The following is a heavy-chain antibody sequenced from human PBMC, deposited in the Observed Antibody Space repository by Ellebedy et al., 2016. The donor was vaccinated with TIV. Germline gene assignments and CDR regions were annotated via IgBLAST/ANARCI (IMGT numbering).Heavy chain of an antibody. D-gene: IGHD3-22*01. CDR2: ISKSDTT. CDR3: ASDAMIWIFDS. Sequence: PGGSLRLSCAASGFTFNSYSMNWVRQAPGKGLEWISYISKSDTTYYADSVRGRFPISRDNAKRSLYLQLNSLRLEDTAVYYCASDAMIWIFDSWGKGTLVTVSS. J-gene: IGHJ4*02. CDR1: GFTFNSYS. V-gene: IGHV3-48*01.